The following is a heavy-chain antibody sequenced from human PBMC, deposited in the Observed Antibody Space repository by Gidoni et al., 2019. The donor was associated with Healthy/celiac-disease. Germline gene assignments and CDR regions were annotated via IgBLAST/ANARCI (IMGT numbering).Heavy chain of an antibody. Sequence: QVQLVQSGAEVKKPGSSVKVSCKAFGGTFSSYAISWVRQAPGQGLEWMGGIIPIFGTANYAQKFQGRVTITADESTSIAYMELSSLRSEDTAVYYCARARHSSGLSYYYYYYGMDVWGQGTTVTVSS. CDR2: IIPIFGTA. D-gene: IGHD6-19*01. J-gene: IGHJ6*02. V-gene: IGHV1-69*12. CDR1: GGTFSSYA. CDR3: ARARHSSGLSYYYYYYGMDV.